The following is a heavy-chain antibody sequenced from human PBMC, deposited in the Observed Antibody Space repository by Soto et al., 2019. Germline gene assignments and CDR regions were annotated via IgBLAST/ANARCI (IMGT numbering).Heavy chain of an antibody. CDR3: GRNYYNDY. Sequence: EVQLVESGGDLVQPGGSLRLSCAASGFTVSSTYMTWVRQAPGKGLEWVSVIYSGGTTYYADSVKGRFAISRDNSKNTLYLQMNSLRAEDTAVYYCGRNYYNDYWGQGTLVTVSS. CDR1: GFTVSSTY. J-gene: IGHJ4*02. CDR2: IYSGGTT. V-gene: IGHV3-66*01.